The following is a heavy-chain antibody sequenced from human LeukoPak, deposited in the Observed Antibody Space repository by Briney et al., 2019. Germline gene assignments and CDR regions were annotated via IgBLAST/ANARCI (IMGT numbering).Heavy chain of an antibody. D-gene: IGHD2-15*01. CDR1: GYTFTSYD. CDR2: MNPNSGNT. V-gene: IGHV1-8*01. CDR3: ARGRKRNCSGGSCYRLDP. Sequence: ASVKVSCKASGYTFTSYDINWVRQATGQGLEWMGWMNPNSGNTGYAQKFQGRVTMTRNTSISTAYMELSSLRSEDTAVYYCARGRKRNCSGGSCYRLDPWGQGTLVTVSS. J-gene: IGHJ5*02.